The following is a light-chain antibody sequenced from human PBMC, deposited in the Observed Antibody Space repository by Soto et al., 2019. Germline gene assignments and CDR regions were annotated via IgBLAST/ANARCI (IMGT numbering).Light chain of an antibody. CDR1: QSVSSY. CDR3: QQYNNWWT. V-gene: IGKV3-15*01. Sequence: EIVLTQSPATLSLSPGERATLSCRASQSVSSYLAWYQQKPGQAPRLLIYGASTRATGIPARFSGSGSGTECTLTISSLQSEDFAVYYCQQYNNWWTFGQGTKVDI. J-gene: IGKJ1*01. CDR2: GAS.